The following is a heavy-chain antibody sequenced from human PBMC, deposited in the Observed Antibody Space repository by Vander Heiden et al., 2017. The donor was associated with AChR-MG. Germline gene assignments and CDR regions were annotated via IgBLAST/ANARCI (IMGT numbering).Heavy chain of an antibody. V-gene: IGHV3-33*01. D-gene: IGHD6-6*01. CDR1: GFTFSTYG. CDR2: IWYDGSNK. CDR3: AREGPSQRSGEQLIDY. Sequence: QVQLVESGGGVVQPGRSLRLPCASSGFTFSTYGMHWVRQAPGKGLEWVAVIWYDGSNKYYADSVKGRFTISRDNSKNTLYLQMNSLRAEDTAVYYCAREGPSQRSGEQLIDYWGQGTLVTVSS. J-gene: IGHJ4*02.